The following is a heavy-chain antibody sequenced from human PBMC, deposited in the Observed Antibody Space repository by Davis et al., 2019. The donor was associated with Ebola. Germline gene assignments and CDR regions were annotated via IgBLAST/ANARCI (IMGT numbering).Heavy chain of an antibody. J-gene: IGHJ3*01. CDR1: GYSFSNFW. Sequence: GESLKISCKGSGYSFSNFWIGWVRQMPGKGLEWMGIIYPGDSDTRYSPSFQGHVTTSADKSINTAYLQWNSLKASDTAMYYCARGPTVVIAAATADAFDVWGQGTMVAVSS. CDR3: ARGPTVVIAAATADAFDV. V-gene: IGHV5-51*01. D-gene: IGHD2-15*01. CDR2: IYPGDSDT.